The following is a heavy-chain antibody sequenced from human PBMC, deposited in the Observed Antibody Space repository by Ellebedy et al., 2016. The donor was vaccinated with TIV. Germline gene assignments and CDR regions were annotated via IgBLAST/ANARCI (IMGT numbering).Heavy chain of an antibody. CDR1: GFTFSSYW. V-gene: IGHV3-7*01. CDR2: IKQDGSEQ. Sequence: GEFLKISXAASGFTFSSYWMSWVRQAPGKGLEWVANIKQDGSEQYYVDSVKGRFTISRDNAKNSLFLQMNSLRAEDTAVYYCARDKLQNAVAGSNFDYWGQGALVTVSS. CDR3: ARDKLQNAVAGSNFDY. J-gene: IGHJ4*02. D-gene: IGHD6-19*01.